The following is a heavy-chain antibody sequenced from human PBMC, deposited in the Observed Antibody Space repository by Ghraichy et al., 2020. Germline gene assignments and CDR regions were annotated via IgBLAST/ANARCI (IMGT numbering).Heavy chain of an antibody. J-gene: IGHJ4*02. CDR1: GFTFSSHW. Sequence: GESLNISCAASGFTFSSHWMQWVRQAPGKGLVCVSRINSDGSSTNYADSVKGRFTISRDNAKNTLYLQMNSLRAEDTAVYYCARGTNGMGHWGQGTLVTVSS. CDR3: ARGTNGMGH. V-gene: IGHV3-74*01. D-gene: IGHD2-8*01. CDR2: INSDGSST.